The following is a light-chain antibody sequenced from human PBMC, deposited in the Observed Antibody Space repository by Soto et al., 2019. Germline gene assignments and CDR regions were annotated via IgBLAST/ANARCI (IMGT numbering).Light chain of an antibody. Sequence: QSVLTQPPSASGSPGQSVTISCTGAGTDVGQYNYVSWYQQHPGKAPKLLIHHVSRRPSGVPARFSGSKSGNTASLTVSGLQTEDEADYYCSLYTSENAYVFGTGTKLTVL. CDR3: SLYTSENAYV. J-gene: IGLJ1*01. V-gene: IGLV2-8*01. CDR2: HVS. CDR1: GTDVGQYNY.